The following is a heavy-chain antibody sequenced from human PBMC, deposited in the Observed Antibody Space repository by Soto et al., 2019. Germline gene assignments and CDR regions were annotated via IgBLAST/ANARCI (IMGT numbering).Heavy chain of an antibody. CDR3: AKAGYCISTSWSRHAFDI. D-gene: IGHD2-2*03. V-gene: IGHV3-9*01. CDR1: GFTFDDYA. Sequence: EVQLVESGGGLVQPGRSLRLSCAASGFTFDDYAMHWVRQAPGKGLEWVSGISWNSGSIGYADSVKGRFTISRDNAKNALXLQMNSLRAEDTALYYCAKAGYCISTSWSRHAFDIWGQGTMVTVSS. CDR2: ISWNSGSI. J-gene: IGHJ3*02.